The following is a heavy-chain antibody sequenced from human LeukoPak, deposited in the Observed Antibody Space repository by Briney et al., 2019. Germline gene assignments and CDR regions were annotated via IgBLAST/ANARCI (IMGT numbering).Heavy chain of an antibody. Sequence: GRSLRLSCAASGFTFSSYGMHWVRQAPGKGLEWVAVIWYDGSNKYYADSVKGRFTISRDNSKNTLYLQMNSLRAEDTAVYYCAKDSSSWSGNWFDPWGQGTLVTVSS. J-gene: IGHJ5*02. CDR3: AKDSSSWSGNWFDP. D-gene: IGHD6-13*01. V-gene: IGHV3-33*06. CDR2: IWYDGSNK. CDR1: GFTFSSYG.